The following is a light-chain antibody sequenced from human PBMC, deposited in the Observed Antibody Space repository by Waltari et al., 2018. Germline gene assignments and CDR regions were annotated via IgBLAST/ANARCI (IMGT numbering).Light chain of an antibody. CDR3: GSYTGGNNLVV. V-gene: IGLV2-8*01. Sequence: QSALTQPPSASGSPGQSVTISCTGTSSDIGYYNYVSWYQQHPGKAPKLMIYAVTQRPSGVPGRFSGSKSGNTASLTVSGLQAEDEADYFCGSYTGGNNLVVFGGGTKLTVL. J-gene: IGLJ2*01. CDR1: SSDIGYYNY. CDR2: AVT.